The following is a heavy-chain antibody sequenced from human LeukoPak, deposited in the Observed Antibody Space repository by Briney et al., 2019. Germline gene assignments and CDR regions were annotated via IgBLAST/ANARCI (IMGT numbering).Heavy chain of an antibody. J-gene: IGHJ4*02. V-gene: IGHV3-30*14. CDR1: GFTFSSYA. CDR2: ISYDGSNK. Sequence: GGSLRLSCAASGFTFSSYAMHWVRQAPGKGLEWVAVISYDGSNKYYADSVKGRFTISRDNSKNTLYLQMNSLRAEDTAVYYCARGLDTAMVTKAYYFDYWGQGTLVTVSS. CDR3: ARGLDTAMVTKAYYFDY. D-gene: IGHD5-18*01.